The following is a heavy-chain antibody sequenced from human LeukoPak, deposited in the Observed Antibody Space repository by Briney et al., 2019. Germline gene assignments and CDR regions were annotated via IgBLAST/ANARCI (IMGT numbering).Heavy chain of an antibody. J-gene: IGHJ4*02. CDR2: INPKSGGT. D-gene: IGHD3-22*01. CDR3: ARDPATGKNYYDSSGYLDY. CDR1: GYTLTSYF. V-gene: IGHV1-2*02. Sequence: ASVKGSCKASGYTLTSYFMHWVRQAPGQGLEWMGWINPKSGGTNYAQKFQGRVTMTRDTSISTAYMELSGLRSDDTAVYYCARDPATGKNYYDSSGYLDYWGQGTLVTASS.